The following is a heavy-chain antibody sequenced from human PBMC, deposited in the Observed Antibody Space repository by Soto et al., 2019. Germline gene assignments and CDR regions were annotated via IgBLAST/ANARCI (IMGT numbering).Heavy chain of an antibody. V-gene: IGHV3-23*01. CDR1: GFTFSSYA. Sequence: EVQLLESGGGLVQPGGSLRLSCAASGFTFSSYAMSWVRQAPGKGLEWVSAISGSGGSTYYADSVKGRFTISRDNPKNTLYLHMNSMRAEDTSVYYCAKDLIRWVTDNACDYGGQGPLVTVSS. J-gene: IGHJ4*02. CDR3: AKDLIRWVTDNACDY. CDR2: ISGSGGST. D-gene: IGHD2-21*02.